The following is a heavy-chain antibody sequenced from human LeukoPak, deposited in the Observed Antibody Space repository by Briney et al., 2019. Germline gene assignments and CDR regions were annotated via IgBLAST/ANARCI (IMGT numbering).Heavy chain of an antibody. CDR1: GFTFSSYA. D-gene: IGHD6-19*01. CDR2: IYSSGST. V-gene: IGHV3-66*01. Sequence: GGSLRLSCAASGFTFSSYAMSWVRQAPGKGLEWVSVIYSSGSTYYTDSVKGRFTVSRDNSKNTLYLQMNILRAEDTAVYFCAREQWLDYWGQGTLVTVSS. CDR3: AREQWLDY. J-gene: IGHJ4*02.